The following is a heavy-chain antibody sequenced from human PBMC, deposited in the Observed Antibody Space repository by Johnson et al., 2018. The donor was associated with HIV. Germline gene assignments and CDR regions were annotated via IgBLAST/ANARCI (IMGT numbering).Heavy chain of an antibody. CDR3: ARDVAATMIVVGGAYDAFDI. J-gene: IGHJ3*02. V-gene: IGHV3-33*01. CDR2: IWHDETKK. Sequence: QMLLVESGGGEVQPGRSLRLSCSASGFTFSSFNMNWVRQAPGKGLEWVAVIWHDETKKNYGDSVKGRFTISRDNAKNSLYLQMNRLRAEDTAVYYCARDVAATMIVVGGAYDAFDIWGQGTMVTVSS. CDR1: GFTFSSFN. D-gene: IGHD3-22*01.